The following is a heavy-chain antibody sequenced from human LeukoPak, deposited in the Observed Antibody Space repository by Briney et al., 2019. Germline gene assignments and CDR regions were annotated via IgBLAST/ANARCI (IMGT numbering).Heavy chain of an antibody. CDR2: IIPIFGTA. D-gene: IGHD3-22*01. V-gene: IGHV1-69*13. CDR3: ARSSSYYYDSSGYFLANPSYYFDY. J-gene: IGHJ4*02. Sequence: SVKVSCKASGYTFTSYGISWVRQAPGQGLEWMGGIIPIFGTANYAQKFQGRVTITADESTSTAYMELSSLRSEDTAVYYCARSSSYYYDSSGYFLANPSYYFDYWGQGTLVTVSS. CDR1: GYTFTSYG.